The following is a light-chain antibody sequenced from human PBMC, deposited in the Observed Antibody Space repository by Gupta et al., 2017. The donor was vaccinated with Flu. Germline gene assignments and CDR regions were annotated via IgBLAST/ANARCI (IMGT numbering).Light chain of an antibody. J-gene: IGLJ3*02. CDR3: GTRDSSLSAGV. CDR2: VNN. Sequence: QSVLTQPPSVSAAPGQKVTISRPGRSSNIGKNYVSWYQQLPGTPPILLIYVNNKRPAGILDRFSGSKYGPPATLGIPGLQPGEEADYSCGTRDSSLSAGVCGEGTKLTV. CDR1: SSNIGKNY. V-gene: IGLV1-51*01.